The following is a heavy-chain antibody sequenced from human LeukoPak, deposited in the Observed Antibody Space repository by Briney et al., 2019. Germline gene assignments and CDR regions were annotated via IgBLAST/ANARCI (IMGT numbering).Heavy chain of an antibody. CDR2: ISGSSTNT. Sequence: GGSLRLSCAASGFTFSDYYMTWIRQAPGKGLEWVSYISGSSTNTNYADSVKGRFTISRDNAKNTLYLQMNSLRTEDTAVYYCARPETQYSSGLDGFDIWGQGTMVTVSS. CDR1: GFTFSDYY. J-gene: IGHJ3*02. D-gene: IGHD6-19*01. V-gene: IGHV3-11*06. CDR3: ARPETQYSSGLDGFDI.